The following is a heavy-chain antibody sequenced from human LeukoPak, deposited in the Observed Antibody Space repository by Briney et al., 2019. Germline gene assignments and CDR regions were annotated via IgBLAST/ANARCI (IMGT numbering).Heavy chain of an antibody. Sequence: GGFLRLSCAASGFTFSSYAMSWVRQPPGKGLEWVSAISGSGGSTYYADSVKGRFTISRDNSKNTLYLQMNSLRAEVTAVYYCAKDRNKITIFGVVIFRAYFDYWGQGTLVTVSS. D-gene: IGHD3-3*01. V-gene: IGHV3-23*01. J-gene: IGHJ4*02. CDR3: AKDRNKITIFGVVIFRAYFDY. CDR2: ISGSGGST. CDR1: GFTFSSYA.